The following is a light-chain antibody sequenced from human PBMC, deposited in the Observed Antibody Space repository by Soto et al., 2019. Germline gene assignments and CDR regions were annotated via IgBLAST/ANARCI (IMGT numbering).Light chain of an antibody. J-gene: IGKJ3*01. CDR2: DAS. Sequence: AIQLTQSPSSLSASVGDRVTITCRASQGISSALAWYQQNAGKPPKLLIYDASSLESGVPSRFSGSGSGTAFTLTISSLQPEDFATYYCQQFDTYPFTFGPGTKVDIK. CDR1: QGISSA. V-gene: IGKV1-13*02. CDR3: QQFDTYPFT.